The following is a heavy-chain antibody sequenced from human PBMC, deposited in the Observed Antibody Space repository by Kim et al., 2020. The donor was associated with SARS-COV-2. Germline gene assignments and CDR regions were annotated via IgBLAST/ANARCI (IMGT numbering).Heavy chain of an antibody. CDR2: IYYSGST. V-gene: IGHV4-39*07. D-gene: IGHD3-9*01. CDR3: ARDLYGILTGSYYV. CDR1: GGSISSSSYY. J-gene: IGHJ6*02. Sequence: SETLSLTCTVSGGSISSSSYYWGWIRQPPGKGLEWIGSIYYSGSTYYNPSLKSRVTISVDTSKNQFSLKLSSVTAADTAVYYCARDLYGILTGSYYVWGQGTTVTVSS.